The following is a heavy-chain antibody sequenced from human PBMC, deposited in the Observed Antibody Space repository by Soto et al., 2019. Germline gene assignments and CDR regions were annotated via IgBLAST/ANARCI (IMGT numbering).Heavy chain of an antibody. CDR3: ARGARAVGTIGRLYFDY. CDR1: GFTFSSYA. D-gene: IGHD1-26*01. Sequence: GGSLRLSCAASGFTFSSYAMHWVRQAPGKGLEWVAVISYDGSNKYYADSVKGRFTISRDNAKNSLYLQVNSLRAEDTAVYYCARGARAVGTIGRLYFDYWGQGTLVTVSS. CDR2: ISYDGSNK. V-gene: IGHV3-30-3*01. J-gene: IGHJ4*02.